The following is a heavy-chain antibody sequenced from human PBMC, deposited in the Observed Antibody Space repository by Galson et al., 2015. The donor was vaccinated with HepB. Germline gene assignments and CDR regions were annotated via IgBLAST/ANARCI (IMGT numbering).Heavy chain of an antibody. J-gene: IGHJ3*02. V-gene: IGHV3-21*01. CDR3: ARDWDPNYYDSSGYYSNAFDI. Sequence: SLRLSCAASGFTFGSYSMNWVRQAPGKGLEWVSSISSSSSYIYYADSVKGRFTISRDNAKNSLYLQMNSLRAEDTAVYYCARDWDPNYYDSSGYYSNAFDIWGQGTMVTVSS. CDR2: ISSSSSYI. D-gene: IGHD3-22*01. CDR1: GFTFGSYS.